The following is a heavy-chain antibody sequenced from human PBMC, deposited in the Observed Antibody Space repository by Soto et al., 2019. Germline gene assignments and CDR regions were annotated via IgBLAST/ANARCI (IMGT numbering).Heavy chain of an antibody. V-gene: IGHV4-39*06. J-gene: IGHJ6*02. CDR3: ARVGEYSSSSGYYYGMDV. Sequence: SETLSLTCTVSGGSISSSSYYWGWIRQPPGKGLEWIGSIYYSGSTNYNPSLKSRVTISVDTSKNQFPLKLSSVTAADTAVYYCARVGEYSSSSGYYYGMDVWGQGTTVTVSS. D-gene: IGHD6-6*01. CDR1: GGSISSSSYY. CDR2: IYYSGST.